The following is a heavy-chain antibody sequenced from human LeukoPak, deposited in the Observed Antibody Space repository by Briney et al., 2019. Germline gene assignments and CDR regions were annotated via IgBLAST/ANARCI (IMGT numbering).Heavy chain of an antibody. CDR3: AKDNVVVPARTFDY. V-gene: IGHV3-23*01. CDR2: ISGSGGST. J-gene: IGHJ4*02. Sequence: GGSLRLSCAASGFTFSSYAMSWVRQAQGKGLEWVSAISGSGGSTYYADSVKGRFTISRANSKNTLYLQMNSLRAEDTAVYYCAKDNVVVPARTFDYWGQGTLVTVSS. D-gene: IGHD2-2*01. CDR1: GFTFSSYA.